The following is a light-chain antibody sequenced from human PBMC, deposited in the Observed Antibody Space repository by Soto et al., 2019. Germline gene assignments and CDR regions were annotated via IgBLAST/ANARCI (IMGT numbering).Light chain of an antibody. J-gene: IGKJ4*01. CDR2: GAS. Sequence: DIQLTQSPSFLSASVGDRVTITCRASQAISSYLAWYQQKPGKPPKLLIYGASTLQSDVPSRFSGSGSGTEFTLTVSSLQAEDSATYYCHQFNDYPLTFGGGTKMEIK. CDR3: HQFNDYPLT. V-gene: IGKV1-9*01. CDR1: QAISSY.